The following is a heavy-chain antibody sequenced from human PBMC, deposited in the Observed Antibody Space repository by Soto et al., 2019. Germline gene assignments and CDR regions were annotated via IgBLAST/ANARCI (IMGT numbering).Heavy chain of an antibody. CDR2: IYYSGST. J-gene: IGHJ4*02. CDR3: ASRGTGDFLFDY. Sequence: KPSETLSLTCTVSGGSVSSGSYYWSWIRQPPGKGLEWIGYIYYSGSTNYNPSLKSRVTISVDTSKNQFSLKLSSVTAADTAVYYCASRGTGDFLFDYWGQGTLVTVSS. V-gene: IGHV4-61*01. D-gene: IGHD4-17*01. CDR1: GGSVSSGSYY.